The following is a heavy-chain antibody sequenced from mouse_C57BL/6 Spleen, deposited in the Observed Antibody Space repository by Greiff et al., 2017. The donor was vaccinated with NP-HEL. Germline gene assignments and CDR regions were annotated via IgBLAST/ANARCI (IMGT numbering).Heavy chain of an antibody. V-gene: IGHV1-15*01. J-gene: IGHJ1*03. D-gene: IGHD1-1*01. Sequence: QVQLQQSGAELVRPGASVTLSCKASGYTFTDYEMHWVKQTPVHGLEWIGAIDPETGGTAYNQKFKGKAILTADKSSSTAYMELRSLTSEDYAVYYCTRLLRSYWYFDVWGTGTTVTVSS. CDR3: TRLLRSYWYFDV. CDR2: IDPETGGT. CDR1: GYTFTDYE.